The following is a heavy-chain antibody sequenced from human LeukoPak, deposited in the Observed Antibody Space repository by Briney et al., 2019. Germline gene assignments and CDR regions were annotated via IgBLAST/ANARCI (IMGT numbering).Heavy chain of an antibody. CDR3: ARAIGYCSSTSCYLGAFDI. CDR2: ISSSGSTI. Sequence: GGSLRLSCAASGFTFSSYEMNWVRQAPGKGLEWVSYISSSGSTIHYADSVKARFTISRDNAKNSLCLRMNSLRAEDTAVYYCARAIGYCSSTSCYLGAFDIWGQGTMVTVSS. CDR1: GFTFSSYE. J-gene: IGHJ3*02. D-gene: IGHD2-2*01. V-gene: IGHV3-48*03.